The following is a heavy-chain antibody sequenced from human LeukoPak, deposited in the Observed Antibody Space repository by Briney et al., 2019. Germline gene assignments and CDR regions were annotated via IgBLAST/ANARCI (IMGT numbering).Heavy chain of an antibody. CDR3: ARKENVYYYFDY. V-gene: IGHV4-31*03. J-gene: IGHJ4*02. D-gene: IGHD3-10*01. Sequence: SQTLSLTCTVSGVSISSGGYYWSWIRQHPGKGLEWIGYIYYSGSTYYNPSLKSRVTISVDTSKNQFSLKLSSVTAVDTAVYYCARKENVYYYFDYWGQGTLVTVSS. CDR2: IYYSGST. CDR1: GVSISSGGYY.